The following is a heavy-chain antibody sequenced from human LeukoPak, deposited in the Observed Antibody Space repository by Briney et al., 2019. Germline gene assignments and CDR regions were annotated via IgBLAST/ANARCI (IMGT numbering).Heavy chain of an antibody. CDR3: ARDRGGDFHY. Sequence: ASVKVSCKASGSTFTSHAKNWERHAPGPGLEWMGWINTNTGNPTYAQGFTGRFVFSLDTSVSTAYLQISSLKAEDTAVYYCARDRGGDFHYWGQGTLVTVSS. V-gene: IGHV7-4-1*02. CDR2: INTNTGNP. CDR1: GSTFTSHA. J-gene: IGHJ4*02. D-gene: IGHD2-21*01.